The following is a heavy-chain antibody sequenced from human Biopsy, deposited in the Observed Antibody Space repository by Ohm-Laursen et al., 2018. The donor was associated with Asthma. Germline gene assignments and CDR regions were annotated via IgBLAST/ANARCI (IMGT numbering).Heavy chain of an antibody. V-gene: IGHV3-15*01. CDR2: IKSKIDGETT. CDR3: QRGDPFDY. D-gene: IGHD6-25*01. CDR1: GFTFSNAW. J-gene: IGHJ4*02. Sequence: SLRLSCAASGFTFSNAWMSWVRQAPGKGLEWVGRIKSKIDGETTDYAAPVKGRFSISRDDSKNTLYLQMNSLRIEDTAVYYCQRGDPFDYWGQGTLVTVSS.